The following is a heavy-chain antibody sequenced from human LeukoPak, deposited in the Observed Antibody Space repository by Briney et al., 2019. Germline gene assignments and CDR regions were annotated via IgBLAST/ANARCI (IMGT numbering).Heavy chain of an antibody. V-gene: IGHV3-74*01. CDR3: AKEDRRGRHFDY. Sequence: GGSLRLSCAASGFTFSSYWMHWVRQAPGKGLVWVSRINSDGSSTSYADSVKGRFTISRDNAKNSLYLQMNSLRAEDTALYYCAKEDRRGRHFDYWGQGTLVTVSS. D-gene: IGHD3-16*01. CDR2: INSDGSST. J-gene: IGHJ4*02. CDR1: GFTFSSYW.